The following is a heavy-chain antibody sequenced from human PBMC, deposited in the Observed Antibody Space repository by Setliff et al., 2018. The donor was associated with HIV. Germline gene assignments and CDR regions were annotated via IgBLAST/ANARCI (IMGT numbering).Heavy chain of an antibody. V-gene: IGHV4-31*03. D-gene: IGHD1-26*01. CDR1: GDSVSSVGHY. Sequence: SETLSLTCTVSGDSVSSVGHYWSWIRQHPVKGLEWIGYIYYSGTTYYNPSLKSRLIISIDTSKNQFSLKLSSVTAADTAVYFCVQGSDSYYYFDYWGQGALVTVSS. CDR3: VQGSDSYYYFDY. CDR2: IYYSGTT. J-gene: IGHJ4*02.